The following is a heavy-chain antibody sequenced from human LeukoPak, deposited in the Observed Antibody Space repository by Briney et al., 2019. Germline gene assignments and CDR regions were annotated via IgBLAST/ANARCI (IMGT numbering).Heavy chain of an antibody. V-gene: IGHV3-23*01. CDR2: ISGSAGST. D-gene: IGHD3-3*01. CDR3: AKDGDGSGYYYDYYFDN. CDR1: GFTFSSYA. Sequence: GGSLRLSCAASGFTFSSYAMSWVRQAPGKGLEWVSGISGSAGSTDYADSVKGRFTISRDNSKNTLYLQMNSLRAEDTAVYYCAKDGDGSGYYYDYYFDNWGQGTLVTVSS. J-gene: IGHJ4*02.